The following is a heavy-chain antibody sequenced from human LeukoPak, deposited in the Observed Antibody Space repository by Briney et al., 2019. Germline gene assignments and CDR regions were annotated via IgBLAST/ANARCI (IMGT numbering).Heavy chain of an antibody. Sequence: AGGSLRLSCAASGFTFSSYAMSWVRQPPGKGLEWVSAISGSGGSTYYADSVKGRFTISRDNSKNTLYLQMNSQRAEDTAVYYCARADSGSYYTGLFDYWGQGTLVTVSS. CDR2: ISGSGGST. D-gene: IGHD1-26*01. V-gene: IGHV3-23*01. CDR3: ARADSGSYYTGLFDY. J-gene: IGHJ4*02. CDR1: GFTFSSYA.